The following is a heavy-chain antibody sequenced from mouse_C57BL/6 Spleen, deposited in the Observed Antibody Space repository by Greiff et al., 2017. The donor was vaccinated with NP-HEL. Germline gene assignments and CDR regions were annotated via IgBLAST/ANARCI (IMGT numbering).Heavy chain of an antibody. CDR2: INPNNGGT. CDR1: GYTFTDYY. Sequence: VQLKQSGPELVKPGASVKISCKASGYTFTDYYMNWVKQSHGKSLEWIGDINPNNGGTSYNQKFKGKATLTVDKSSSTAYMELRSLTSEDSAVYYCARSYYYGSPAWFAYWGQGTLVTVSA. V-gene: IGHV1-26*01. CDR3: ARSYYYGSPAWFAY. D-gene: IGHD1-1*01. J-gene: IGHJ3*01.